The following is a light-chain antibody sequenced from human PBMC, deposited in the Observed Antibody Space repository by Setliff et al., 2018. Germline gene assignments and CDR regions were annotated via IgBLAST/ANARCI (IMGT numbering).Light chain of an antibody. CDR2: DVS. V-gene: IGLV2-14*01. J-gene: IGLJ1*01. Sequence: QSALAQPASVSGSPGQSITISCTGTSSDVGGYNYVSWYQQRPGKAPKLMIYDVSKRPSGVSDRFSGPKSGNTASLTISGLRAEDEADYYCSSYTSTSTLYVFGTGTKVTVL. CDR1: SSDVGGYNY. CDR3: SSYTSTSTLYV.